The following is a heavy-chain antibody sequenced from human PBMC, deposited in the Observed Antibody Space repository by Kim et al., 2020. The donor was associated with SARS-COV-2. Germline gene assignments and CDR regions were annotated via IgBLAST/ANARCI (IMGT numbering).Heavy chain of an antibody. J-gene: IGHJ6*02. D-gene: IGHD3-10*01. V-gene: IGHV1-8*01. CDR2: MNPNSGNT. CDR1: GYTFTSYD. Sequence: ASVKVSCKASGYTFTSYDINWVRQATGQGLEWMGWMNPNSGNTGYAQKFKGRVTMTRNTSISTAYMELSSLRSEDTAVYYCARGLRMVRGVIITYYYYYYGMDVWGQGTTVTVSS. CDR3: ARGLRMVRGVIITYYYYYYGMDV.